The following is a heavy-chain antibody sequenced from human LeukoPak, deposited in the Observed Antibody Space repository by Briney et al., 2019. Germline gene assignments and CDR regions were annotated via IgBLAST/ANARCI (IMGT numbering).Heavy chain of an antibody. CDR1: GYTFTSYY. CDR2: INPSGGST. D-gene: IGHD1-26*01. CDR3: ARDPGYSGRYYSYYYYMDV. Sequence: GASVKVSCKASGYTFTSYYMRWVRQAPGQGLEWMGIINPSGGSTSYAQKFQGRVTMTRDTSTSTVYMELSSLRSEDTAMYYCARDPGYSGRYYSYYYYMDVWGKGTTVTVSS. V-gene: IGHV1-46*01. J-gene: IGHJ6*03.